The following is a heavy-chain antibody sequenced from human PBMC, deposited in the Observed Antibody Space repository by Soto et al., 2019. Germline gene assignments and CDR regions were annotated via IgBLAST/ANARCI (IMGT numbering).Heavy chain of an antibody. CDR2: ISHDGSHI. Sequence: GGSLRLSCAASGFTFSNYAIHWFRQAPGKGLEWVAVISHDGSHIYYADSVKGRFTISRGNSKNTLSLQMNSLRSEDTAVFYCARESYGSGYSDYWGQGTLVTVSS. CDR3: ARESYGSGYSDY. V-gene: IGHV3-30*04. CDR1: GFTFSNYA. J-gene: IGHJ4*02. D-gene: IGHD3-22*01.